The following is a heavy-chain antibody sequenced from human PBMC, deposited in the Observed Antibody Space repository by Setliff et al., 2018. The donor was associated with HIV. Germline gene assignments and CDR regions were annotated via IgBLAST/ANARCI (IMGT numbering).Heavy chain of an antibody. CDR2: MYYRGTT. CDR3: VRQGLTMNRGVPAPILYYFDY. CDR1: GGSIISSSYY. D-gene: IGHD3-10*01. Sequence: SETLSLTCTVSGGSIISSSYYWGWIRQPPGKGLEWIGTMYYRGTTYNNPPLKSRVTFSADTSKNQFSLNLNSVTATDTAVYYCVRQGLTMNRGVPAPILYYFDYWGQGILVTV. J-gene: IGHJ4*02. V-gene: IGHV4-39*01.